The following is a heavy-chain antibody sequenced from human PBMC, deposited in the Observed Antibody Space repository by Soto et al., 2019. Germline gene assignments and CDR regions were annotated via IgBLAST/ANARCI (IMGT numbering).Heavy chain of an antibody. CDR3: ARDAGSIASRDGYYYYYGMDV. D-gene: IGHD2-21*01. CDR2: MNPNSGNT. CDR1: GYTFTSYD. Sequence: AASVKVSCKASGYTFTSYDINWVRQATGQGLEWMGWMNPNSGNTGYAQKFQGRVTMTRNTSISTAYMELSSLRSEDTAVYYCARDAGSIASRDGYYYYYGMDVWGQGTTVTVSS. V-gene: IGHV1-8*01. J-gene: IGHJ6*02.